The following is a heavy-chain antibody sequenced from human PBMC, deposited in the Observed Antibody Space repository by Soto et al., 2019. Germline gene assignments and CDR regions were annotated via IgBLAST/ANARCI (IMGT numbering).Heavy chain of an antibody. CDR2: IYYTGTT. CDR1: NSPISDFY. Sequence: SETLSLTCNVSNSPISDFYWSWFRQPPGQGLEWVGYIYYTGTTTHNPSLRSRVDISIDASKSQFSLDLRSVTAADTAVYYCARLGGYYQAFDSWGHGALVTVS. D-gene: IGHD3-22*01. J-gene: IGHJ4*01. V-gene: IGHV4-59*08. CDR3: ARLGGYYQAFDS.